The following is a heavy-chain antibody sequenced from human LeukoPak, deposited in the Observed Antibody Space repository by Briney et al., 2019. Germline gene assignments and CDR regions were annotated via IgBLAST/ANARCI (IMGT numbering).Heavy chain of an antibody. J-gene: IGHJ4*02. D-gene: IGHD1-26*01. CDR1: GFTFRNYY. CDR2: ISASGDTI. V-gene: IGHV3-11*04. CDR3: ARDPSWEILSYFDY. Sequence: GGSLRLSCAASGFTFRNYYMTWIRQAPGKGLEWVSYISASGDTIYYGDSVRGRFTISRDNAKNSLYLDMNTLKAEDTAVYYCARDPSWEILSYFDYWGEGTLVTVSS.